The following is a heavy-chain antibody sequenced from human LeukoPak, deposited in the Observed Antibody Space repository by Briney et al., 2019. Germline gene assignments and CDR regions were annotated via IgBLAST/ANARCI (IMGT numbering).Heavy chain of an antibody. V-gene: IGHV4-59*01. CDR1: GGSISSYY. J-gene: IGHJ4*02. D-gene: IGHD6-13*01. CDR2: IYYSGST. CDR3: ARVVVAAGTFSLYYFDY. Sequence: SETLSLTYTVSGGSISSYYWSWIRQPPGKGLEWIGYIYYSGSTNYNPSLKSRVTISVDTSKNQFSLKLSSVTAADTAVYYCARVVVAAGTFSLYYFDYWGQGTLVTVSS.